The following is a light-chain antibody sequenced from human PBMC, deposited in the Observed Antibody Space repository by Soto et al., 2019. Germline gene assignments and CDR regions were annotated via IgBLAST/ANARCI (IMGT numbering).Light chain of an antibody. J-gene: IGKJ4*01. CDR1: QGISNY. CDR3: QKYNSVPLT. CDR2: AAS. V-gene: IGKV1-27*01. Sequence: DIQMTQSPSSLSASVGDRVTITCRASQGISNYLAWYQQKQGKVPKLLIYAASTLQSRGPYRFSRSGSGTDFTLTISSLQAEDVATYYCQKYNSVPLTFGGGTKVELK.